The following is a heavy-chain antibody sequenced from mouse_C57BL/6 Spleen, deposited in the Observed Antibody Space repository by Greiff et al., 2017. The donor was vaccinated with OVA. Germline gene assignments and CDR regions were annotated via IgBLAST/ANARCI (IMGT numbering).Heavy chain of an antibody. CDR2: INPSNGGT. V-gene: IGHV1-53*01. J-gene: IGHJ4*01. Sequence: VQLQQPGTELVKPGASVKLSCKASGYTFTSYWMHWVKQRPGQGLEWIGNINPSNGGTNYNEKLKRKATLTVDKSSSTAYMQLSSLTSEDSAVYYCARPRCYYAMDYWGQGTSVTVSS. CDR3: ARPRCYYAMDY. CDR1: GYTFTSYW.